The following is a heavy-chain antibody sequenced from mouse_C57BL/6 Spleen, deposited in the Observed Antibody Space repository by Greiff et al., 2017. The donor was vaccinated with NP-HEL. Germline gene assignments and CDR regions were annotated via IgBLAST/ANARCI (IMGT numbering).Heavy chain of an antibody. Sequence: QVQRQENGAELVKPGASVKLSCKASGYTFTSYWMQWVKQRPGQGLEWIGEIDPSDSYTNYNQKFKGKATLTVDTSSSTAYMQLSSLTSEDSAVYYCARKGFITTESFAYWGQGTLVTVSA. V-gene: IGHV1-50*01. D-gene: IGHD1-1*01. J-gene: IGHJ3*01. CDR1: GYTFTSYW. CDR3: ARKGFITTESFAY. CDR2: IDPSDSYT.